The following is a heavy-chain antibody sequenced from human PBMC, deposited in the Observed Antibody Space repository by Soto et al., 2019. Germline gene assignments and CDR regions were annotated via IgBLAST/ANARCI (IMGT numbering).Heavy chain of an antibody. V-gene: IGHV1-2*04. D-gene: IGHD2-8*01. CDR2: INPNSGGT. J-gene: IGHJ4*02. CDR1: GYTFTGYY. Sequence: ASVKVSCKASGYTFTGYYMHWVRQAPGQGFEWMGWINPNSGGTNYAQKFQGWVTMTRDTSISTAYMELSRLRSDDTAVYYCARGLRYCTNGVCSNFDYWGQGTLVTVSS. CDR3: ARGLRYCTNGVCSNFDY.